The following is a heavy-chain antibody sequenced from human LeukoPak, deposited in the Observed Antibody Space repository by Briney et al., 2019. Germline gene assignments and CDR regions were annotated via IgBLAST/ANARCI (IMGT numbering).Heavy chain of an antibody. J-gene: IGHJ4*02. D-gene: IGHD3-22*01. CDR3: ARGDPSSGSPLLDY. V-gene: IGHV4-59*01. CDR1: GGSISSNY. Sequence: SETLSLTCTVSGGSISSNYWSWLRQPPEKGLEWVGYIYYSGSTNYNPSLKSGATISVDTPKNQFSLKLSSVTAADTAVYYCARGDPSSGSPLLDYGGQGTGVSVSS. CDR2: IYYSGST.